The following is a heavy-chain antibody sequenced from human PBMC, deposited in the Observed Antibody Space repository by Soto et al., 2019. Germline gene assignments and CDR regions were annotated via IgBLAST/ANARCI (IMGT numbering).Heavy chain of an antibody. CDR3: ARRSSGWYFDY. CDR1: GFTFSSYA. J-gene: IGHJ4*02. Sequence: EVQLLESGGGLVQPGGSLRLSCAASGFTFSSYAMNWVRQAPGKVLEWVSVISGSGGSTYYADSVKGRFTISRDNSKNTLYLQMNSLRAEDTAVYYCARRSSGWYFDYCGQGTLVTVSS. D-gene: IGHD6-19*01. CDR2: ISGSGGST. V-gene: IGHV3-23*01.